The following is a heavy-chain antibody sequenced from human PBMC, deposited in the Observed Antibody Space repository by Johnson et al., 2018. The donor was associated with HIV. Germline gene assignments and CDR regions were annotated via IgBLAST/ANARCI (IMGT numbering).Heavy chain of an antibody. CDR3: ARDRPSGSYYVDAFDI. CDR1: GFTFSSYG. D-gene: IGHD1-26*01. V-gene: IGHV3-30*03. Sequence: QVQLVESGGGVVQPGRSLRLSCAASGFTFSSYGMNWVRQAPGKGLEWVAVISYDGSNKYYADSVKGRFTISRDNSKNTLYLQMNSLRAEDTAVYYCARDRPSGSYYVDAFDIWGQGTMVTVSS. J-gene: IGHJ3*02. CDR2: ISYDGSNK.